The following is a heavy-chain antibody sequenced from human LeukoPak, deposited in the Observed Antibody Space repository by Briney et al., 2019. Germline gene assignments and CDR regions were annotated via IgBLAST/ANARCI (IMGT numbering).Heavy chain of an antibody. CDR1: GFTFISYG. J-gene: IGHJ4*02. CDR3: AGGGYSFGNQLDY. Sequence: PGGSLRLSCDTSGFTFISYGMHWLRQAQGKGLEGVTFIRYDGSNKDYADSVKGRFTSSRDHSKNTLYLQMNSRRGEDTAVYYCAGGGYSFGNQLDYWGQGTLVTVSS. V-gene: IGHV3-30*02. D-gene: IGHD5-18*01. CDR2: IRYDGSNK.